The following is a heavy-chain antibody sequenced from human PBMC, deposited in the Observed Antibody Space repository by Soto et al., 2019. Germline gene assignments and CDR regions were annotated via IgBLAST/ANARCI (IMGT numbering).Heavy chain of an antibody. CDR1: GFTFSSYA. D-gene: IGHD6-13*01. CDR3: AKAPSSSWSYYYYGMDV. Sequence: GGSLRLSCAASGFTFSSYAMIWVRQAPGKGLEWVSAISGSGGSTYYADSVKGRFTISRDNSKNTLYLQMNSLRAEDTAVYYCAKAPSSSWSYYYYGMDVWGQGTTVTVSS. J-gene: IGHJ6*02. CDR2: ISGSGGST. V-gene: IGHV3-23*01.